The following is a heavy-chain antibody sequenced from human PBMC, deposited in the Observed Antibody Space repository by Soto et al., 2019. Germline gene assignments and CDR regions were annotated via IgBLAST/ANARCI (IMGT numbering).Heavy chain of an antibody. CDR3: ARDADRARAVAETYNWFDP. J-gene: IGHJ5*02. CDR2: IIPIFGTA. Sequence: GASVKVSCKASGYTFTSYGISWVRQAPGQGLEWMGGIIPIFGTANYAQKFQGRVTITADESTSTAYMELSSLRSEDTAVYYCARDADRARAVAETYNWFDPWRQGTLVTVSS. D-gene: IGHD6-19*01. V-gene: IGHV1-69*13. CDR1: GYTFTSYG.